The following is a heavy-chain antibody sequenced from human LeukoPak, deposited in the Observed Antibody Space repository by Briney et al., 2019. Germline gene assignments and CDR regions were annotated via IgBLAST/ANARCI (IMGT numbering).Heavy chain of an antibody. CDR2: ISGSGGST. V-gene: IGHV3-23*01. CDR3: AKVQYQLLSPGDAFGI. J-gene: IGHJ3*02. Sequence: GGSLRLSCAASGFTFSSYAMSWVRQAPGKGLEWVSAISGSGGSTYYADSVKGRFTISRDNSKNTLYLQMNSLRAEDTAVYYCAKVQYQLLSPGDAFGIWGQGTMVTVSS. CDR1: GFTFSSYA. D-gene: IGHD2-2*01.